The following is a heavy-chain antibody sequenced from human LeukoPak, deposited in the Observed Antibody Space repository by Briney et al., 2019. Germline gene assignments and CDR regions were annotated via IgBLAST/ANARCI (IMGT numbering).Heavy chain of an antibody. Sequence: PSETLSLTCTVSGGSISSGSYYWSWIRQPAGKGLEWIGRIYTSGSTNYNPSLKSRVTISVDTSKSQFSLKLSSVTAADTAVYYCARSAPYGSGSPDYWGQGTLVTVSS. V-gene: IGHV4-61*02. CDR3: ARSAPYGSGSPDY. D-gene: IGHD3-10*01. CDR1: GGSISSGSYY. CDR2: IYTSGST. J-gene: IGHJ4*02.